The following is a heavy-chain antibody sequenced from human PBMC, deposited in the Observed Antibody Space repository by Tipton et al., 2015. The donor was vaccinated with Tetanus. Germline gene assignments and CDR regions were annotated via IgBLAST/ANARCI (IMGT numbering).Heavy chain of an antibody. Sequence: TLSLTCAVSGVSMRSSTYFWGWIRQPPGKGLEWIGHIFYTGSSHYNPSFESRVTISVDTSKNQFSLNLSSVTAADTAVYFCTRQEPPRRFFYDITGSSGWGQGILVTVSS. V-gene: IGHV4-39*01. CDR2: IFYTGSS. CDR1: GVSMRSSTYF. CDR3: TRQEPPRRFFYDITGSSG. D-gene: IGHD3-22*01. J-gene: IGHJ4*02.